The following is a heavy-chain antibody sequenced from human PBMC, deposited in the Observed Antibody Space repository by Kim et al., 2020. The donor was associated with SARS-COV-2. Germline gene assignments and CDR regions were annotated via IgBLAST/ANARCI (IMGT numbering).Heavy chain of an antibody. J-gene: IGHJ6*02. D-gene: IGHD3-22*01. CDR3: ARDKYDSSGYSYGMDV. V-gene: IGHV3-30*04. CDR2: ISYDGSNK. CDR1: GFTFSSYA. Sequence: GGSLRLSCAASGFTFSSYAMHWVRQAPGKGLEWVAVISYDGSNKYYADSVKGRFTISRDNSKNTLYLQMNSLRAEDTAVYYCARDKYDSSGYSYGMDVWGQETTVTVSS.